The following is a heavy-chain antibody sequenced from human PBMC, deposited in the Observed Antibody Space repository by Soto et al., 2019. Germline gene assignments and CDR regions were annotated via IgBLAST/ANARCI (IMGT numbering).Heavy chain of an antibody. J-gene: IGHJ4*02. CDR2: IYYSGST. CDR1: GGSIISDY. CDR3: ARVVPRYSSSWYYFHY. Sequence: RSLTWTVSGGSIISDYWSWIRQPPGKGLEWIGYIYYSGSTNYNPSLKSRVTISVDTSKNQFSLKLSSVTAADTAVYYCARVVPRYSSSWYYFHYWGQRTLVSVSS. V-gene: IGHV4-59*01. D-gene: IGHD6-13*01.